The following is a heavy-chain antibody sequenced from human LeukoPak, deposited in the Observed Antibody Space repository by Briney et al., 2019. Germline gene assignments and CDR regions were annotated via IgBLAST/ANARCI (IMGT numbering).Heavy chain of an antibody. Sequence: ASVKVSCKASGYTFTGYYMHWGREAPGQGVEWMGRFNANMGVTNYAQKFHGRVTRTRDTSISTAYMDLSRLRSDGTAVYYYARDMAAAGEVWFDPWGQGTLVTVSS. J-gene: IGHJ5*02. CDR2: FNANMGVT. D-gene: IGHD6-13*01. CDR3: ARDMAAAGEVWFDP. V-gene: IGHV1-2*06. CDR1: GYTFTGYY.